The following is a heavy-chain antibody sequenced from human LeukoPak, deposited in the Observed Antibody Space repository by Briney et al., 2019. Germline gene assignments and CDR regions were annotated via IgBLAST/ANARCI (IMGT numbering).Heavy chain of an antibody. D-gene: IGHD1-1*01. J-gene: IGHJ3*02. CDR2: LYSRGSP. CDR3: ARLQPNSGEWAFDI. CDR1: GASISTYY. V-gene: IGHV4-59*01. Sequence: SETLSLTCTVSGASISTYYWSWIRQSPGKGLEWIGYLYSRGSPNYNPSLKRRVTISVDTSKNLFSLTLTSVTAADTPVYYCARLQPNSGEWAFDIWGQGTMVTVSS.